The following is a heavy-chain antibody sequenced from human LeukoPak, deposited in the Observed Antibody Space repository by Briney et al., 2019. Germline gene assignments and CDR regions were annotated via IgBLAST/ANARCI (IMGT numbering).Heavy chain of an antibody. J-gene: IGHJ5*02. D-gene: IGHD3-10*01. CDR1: GGSISSGSYY. V-gene: IGHV4-61*02. Sequence: SETLSLTCTVSGGSISSGSYYWSWIRQPAGKGLEWIGRIYTSGSTNYNPSLKSRITISVDTSKNQFSLKLSSVTAADTAVYYCARAGRTITMVRGLWFDPWGQGTLVTVSS. CDR2: IYTSGST. CDR3: ARAGRTITMVRGLWFDP.